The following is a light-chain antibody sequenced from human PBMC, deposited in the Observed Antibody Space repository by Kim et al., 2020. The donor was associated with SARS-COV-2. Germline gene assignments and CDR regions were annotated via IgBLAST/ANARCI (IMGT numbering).Light chain of an antibody. J-gene: IGLJ3*02. CDR3: CSYAGSFSWV. V-gene: IGLV2-11*01. CDR2: DVY. CDR1: RSDVGGYGL. Sequence: GQSVTIPCTGTRSDVGGYGLVSWYQQFPGKAPKLIIYDVYNRPSAVPDRFSGSKSGNTASLTISGLQTEDEADYYCCSYAGSFSWVFGGGTQLTVL.